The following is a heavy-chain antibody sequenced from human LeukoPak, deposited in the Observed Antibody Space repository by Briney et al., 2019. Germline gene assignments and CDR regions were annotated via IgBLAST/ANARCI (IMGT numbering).Heavy chain of an antibody. D-gene: IGHD1/OR15-1a*01. CDR3: ARDRGLTNFDY. CDR1: GYTFTAYS. CDR2: INPNSGGT. V-gene: IGHV1-2*02. Sequence: ASVKVSCKASGYTFTAYSMHWVRQAPGQGLEWMGWINPNSGGTNYAQKFQGRVTMTRDTSITTAYMELSRLRSDDTAVYYCARDRGLTNFDYWGQGTLVTVSS. J-gene: IGHJ4*02.